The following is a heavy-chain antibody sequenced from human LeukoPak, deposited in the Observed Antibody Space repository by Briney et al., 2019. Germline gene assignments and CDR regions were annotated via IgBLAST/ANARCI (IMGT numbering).Heavy chain of an antibody. V-gene: IGHV3-23*01. CDR1: GFTFSSYA. CDR3: AKPTRAPGYFDWGYPVYTGYHDAFDI. J-gene: IGHJ3*02. D-gene: IGHD3-9*01. CDR2: IRGSGGDT. Sequence: NPGGSLRLSCAASGFTFSSYALSWVRQAPGKGLEWVSGIRGSGGDTYYADSVKGRFTSSRDNSKNTLYLQMNSLRGEDTAVYYCAKPTRAPGYFDWGYPVYTGYHDAFDIWGQGTMVTVSS.